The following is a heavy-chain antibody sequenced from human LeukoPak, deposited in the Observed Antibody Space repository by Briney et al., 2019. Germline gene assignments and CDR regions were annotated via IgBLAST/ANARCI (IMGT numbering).Heavy chain of an antibody. D-gene: IGHD6-19*01. Sequence: ASVKVSCKASGHTFTSYGISWVRQAPGQGLEWMGWMNPNSANTGYAQKFQGRVTMTRDTSISTAYMELSSLRSEDTAVYYRVALANWGQGTLVTVSS. CDR1: GHTFTSYG. J-gene: IGHJ4*02. CDR3: VALAN. V-gene: IGHV1-8*02. CDR2: MNPNSANT.